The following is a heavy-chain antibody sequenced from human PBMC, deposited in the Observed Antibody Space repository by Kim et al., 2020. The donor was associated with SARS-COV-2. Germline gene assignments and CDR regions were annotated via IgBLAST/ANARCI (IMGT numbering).Heavy chain of an antibody. CDR2: ISSTGSTI. J-gene: IGHJ6*02. V-gene: IGHV3-11*01. CDR3: ARGNGRSRMVSLDV. CDR1: GFDFIEHY. Sequence: GGSLRLSCEDSGFDFIEHYMTWIRQAGKGLEWVAYISSTGSTIYYGDAAKGRFTVSRDNAKNSLFLQMSSLRAEDTATYYCARGNGRSRMVSLDVWGQGTTVTVSS. D-gene: IGHD2-8*01.